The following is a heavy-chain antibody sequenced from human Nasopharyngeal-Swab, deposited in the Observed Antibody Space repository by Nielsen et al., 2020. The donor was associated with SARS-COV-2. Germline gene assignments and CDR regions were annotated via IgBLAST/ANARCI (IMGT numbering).Heavy chain of an antibody. CDR3: ARDCSSTSCYLYYYYYYMDV. CDR2: IIPILGIA. CDR1: GGTFSSYA. D-gene: IGHD2-2*01. Sequence: SVKASCKASGGTFSSYAISWVRQAPGQGLEWMGRIIPILGIANYAQKFQGRVTITADKSTITAYMELSSLRSEDTAVYYCARDCSSTSCYLYYYYYYMDVWGKGTTVTVSS. V-gene: IGHV1-69*04. J-gene: IGHJ6*03.